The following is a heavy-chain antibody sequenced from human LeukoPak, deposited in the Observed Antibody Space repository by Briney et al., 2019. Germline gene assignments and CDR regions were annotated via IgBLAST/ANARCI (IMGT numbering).Heavy chain of an antibody. J-gene: IGHJ4*02. CDR1: GGSISSSSYY. CDR3: ARDLAAMVTVFDY. V-gene: IGHV4-39*07. CDR2: IYYSGST. Sequence: SETLSLTCTVSGGSISSSSYYWGWIRQPPGKGLEWIGSIYYSGSTCYNPSLKSRVTISVDTSKNQFSLKLSSVTAADKAVYYCARDLAAMVTVFDYWGQGTLVTVSS. D-gene: IGHD5-18*01.